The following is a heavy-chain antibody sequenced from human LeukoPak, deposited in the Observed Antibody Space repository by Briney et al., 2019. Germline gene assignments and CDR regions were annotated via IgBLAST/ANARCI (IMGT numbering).Heavy chain of an antibody. D-gene: IGHD4-23*01. CDR3: ARQKNGGKGAFDY. J-gene: IGHJ4*02. CDR1: GGSISSYY. Sequence: SETLSLTCTVSGGSISSYYWSWIRQPPGKGLEWIGYIYYSGSTNYNPSLKSRVTISVDTSKNQFSLKLSSVTAADTAVYYCARQKNGGKGAFDYWGQGTLVTVSS. CDR2: IYYSGST. V-gene: IGHV4-59*08.